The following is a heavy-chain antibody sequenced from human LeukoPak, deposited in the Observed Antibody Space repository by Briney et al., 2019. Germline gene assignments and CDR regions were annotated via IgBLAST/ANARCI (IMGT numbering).Heavy chain of an antibody. CDR2: IKQDGSEK. CDR3: AREMYDGVEYSSSSVDY. J-gene: IGHJ4*02. D-gene: IGHD6-6*01. Sequence: GGSLRLSCAASGFTFSSYWMSWVRQAPGKGLEWVANIKQDGSEKYYVDSVKGRFTISRDNAKNSLYLQMNSLRAEDTAVYYCAREMYDGVEYSSSSVDYWGQGTLVTVSS. V-gene: IGHV3-7*01. CDR1: GFTFSSYW.